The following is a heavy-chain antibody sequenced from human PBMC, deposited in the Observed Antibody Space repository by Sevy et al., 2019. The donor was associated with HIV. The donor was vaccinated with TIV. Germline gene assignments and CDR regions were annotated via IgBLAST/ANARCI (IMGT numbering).Heavy chain of an antibody. V-gene: IGHV3-48*03. CDR3: ARDLDDNSGYYYGAIDY. J-gene: IGHJ4*02. CDR2: ISSDGTTI. CDR1: GFTFSSYE. Sequence: GGSLRLSCAASGFTFSSYEMNWVRQAPGKGLEWVSYISSDGTTIYYADSVKGRFTISRDNAQNSVSLQMNSLRAEDTAVYYCARDLDDNSGYYYGAIDYWGQGTLVTVYS. D-gene: IGHD3-22*01.